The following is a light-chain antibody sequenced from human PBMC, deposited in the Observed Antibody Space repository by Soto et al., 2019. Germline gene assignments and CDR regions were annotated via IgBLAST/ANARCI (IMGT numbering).Light chain of an antibody. J-gene: IGKJ1*01. CDR3: LQHNNYPWT. CDR2: DAS. V-gene: IGKV1-17*03. Sequence: DIQMTQSPSAMSASVGDRVTITCRASQGISHYLTWFQQKPGKVPKRLIYDASSLQSGVPSRFSGNGSGTEFTLTIISPQPEDSATYYCLQHNNYPWTFGHGTRVEIK. CDR1: QGISHY.